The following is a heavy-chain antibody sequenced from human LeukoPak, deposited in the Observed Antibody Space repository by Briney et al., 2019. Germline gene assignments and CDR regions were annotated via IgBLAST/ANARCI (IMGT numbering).Heavy chain of an antibody. CDR3: ARGLGPEYSSSWIAFDY. J-gene: IGHJ4*02. V-gene: IGHV4-61*02. CDR1: GGSISSGSYY. CDR2: IYTSGST. D-gene: IGHD6-13*01. Sequence: PSETLSLTCTVSGGSISSGSYYWSWIRQPAGKGLEWIGRIYTSGSTNYNPSLKSRVTISVDTSKNQFSLKLSSVTAADTAVYYCARGLGPEYSSSWIAFDYWGQGTLVTVSS.